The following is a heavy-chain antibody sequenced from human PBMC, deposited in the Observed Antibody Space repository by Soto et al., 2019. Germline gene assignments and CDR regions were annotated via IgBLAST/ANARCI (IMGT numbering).Heavy chain of an antibody. CDR2: INPNSGGT. V-gene: IGHV1-2*02. Sequence: ASVKVSCKASGYTFTGYYMHWVRQAPGQGLEWMGWINPNSGGTNYAQKFQGRVTMTRDTSISTAYMELSRLRSDDTAVYYCARDHGGDSSGYVPNYWGQGTQVTAPQ. CDR3: ARDHGGDSSGYVPNY. CDR1: GYTFTGYY. D-gene: IGHD3-22*01. J-gene: IGHJ4*02.